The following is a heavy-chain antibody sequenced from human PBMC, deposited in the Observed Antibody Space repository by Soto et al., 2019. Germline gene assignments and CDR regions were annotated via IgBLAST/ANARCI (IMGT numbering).Heavy chain of an antibody. Sequence: ASVKVSCKASGGTFSSYAISWVRQAPGQGLERMGWISAYNGNTNYAQKLQGRVTMTTDTSTSTAYMELRSLRSDDTAVYYCALDQVEDXVLMVYXXNXXXPXGQGTXVTX. CDR1: GGTFSSYA. V-gene: IGHV1-18*01. CDR3: ALDQVEDXVLMVYXXNXXXP. J-gene: IGHJ5*02. D-gene: IGHD2-8*01. CDR2: ISAYNGNT.